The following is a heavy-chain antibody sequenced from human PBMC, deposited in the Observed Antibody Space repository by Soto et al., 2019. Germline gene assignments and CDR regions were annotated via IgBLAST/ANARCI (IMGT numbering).Heavy chain of an antibody. CDR3: AKDRPSRNSGDDFEADY. CDR1: GFTFSGYT. D-gene: IGHD5-12*01. V-gene: IGHV3-23*01. J-gene: IGHJ4*02. CDR2: IGGSGSTT. Sequence: GGSLTLSCAASGFTFSGYTMNWLSQDPWKGLEWVSNIGGSGSTTYYADSVKGRFTISRENSKNTVDLQMNSLRAEDTAVYYCAKDRPSRNSGDDFEADYWAQGALVTVS.